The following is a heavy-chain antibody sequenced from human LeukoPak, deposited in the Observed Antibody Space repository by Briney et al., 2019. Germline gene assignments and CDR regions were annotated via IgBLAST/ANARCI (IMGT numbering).Heavy chain of an antibody. CDR3: ARARGASSMGHSFHH. V-gene: IGHV4-59*01. D-gene: IGHD3-10*01. CDR1: GGTISGSC. J-gene: IGHJ4*02. CDR2: ISFSGST. Sequence: SETLSLTCTVSGGTISGSCCSWIRQPPGKGLEWIGFISFSGSTNYNPSLKSRVTISIDTSKNQYSLKLTSVTAADTAVYYCARARGASSMGHSFHHGGQRPLVSVPS.